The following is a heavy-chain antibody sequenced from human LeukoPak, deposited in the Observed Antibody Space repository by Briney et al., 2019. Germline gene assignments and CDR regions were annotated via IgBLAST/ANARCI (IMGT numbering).Heavy chain of an antibody. Sequence: PGGSLRLSCVASGFTFSTCWMHWVSQAPGKGLLWVSRLSGDGSSTKYADSLKGRFTISRDNAKNTLYLQMSSLRAEDTAVYFCARASTTVPNLLDNWGQGTLVTVSS. CDR1: GFTFSTCW. D-gene: IGHD4-17*01. CDR3: ARASTTVPNLLDN. J-gene: IGHJ4*02. CDR2: LSGDGSST. V-gene: IGHV3-74*03.